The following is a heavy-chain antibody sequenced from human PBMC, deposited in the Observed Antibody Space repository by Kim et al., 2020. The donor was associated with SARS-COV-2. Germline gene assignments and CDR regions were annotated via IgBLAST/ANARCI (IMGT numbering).Heavy chain of an antibody. Sequence: GGSLRLSCAASGFTFSNAWMSWVRQAPGKGLEWVGRIKSKTDGGTTDYAAPVKGRFTISRDDSKNTLYLQMNSLKTEDTAVYYCTTYIAAAGTSYFDYWGQGTLVTVSS. V-gene: IGHV3-15*01. J-gene: IGHJ4*02. D-gene: IGHD6-13*01. CDR3: TTYIAAAGTSYFDY. CDR2: IKSKTDGGTT. CDR1: GFTFSNAW.